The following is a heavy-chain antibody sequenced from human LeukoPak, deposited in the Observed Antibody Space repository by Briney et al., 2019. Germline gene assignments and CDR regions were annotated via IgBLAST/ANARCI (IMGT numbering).Heavy chain of an antibody. CDR3: ARDLGRDGYNSGY. J-gene: IGHJ4*02. V-gene: IGHV1-69*13. Sequence: ASVKVSCKASGYTFTDFGISWVRQAPGQGLEWMGGIIPIFGTANYAQKFQGRVTITADESTSTAYMELSSLRSEDTAVYYCARDLGRDGYNSGYWGQGTLVTVSS. CDR2: IIPIFGTA. D-gene: IGHD5-24*01. CDR1: GYTFTDFG.